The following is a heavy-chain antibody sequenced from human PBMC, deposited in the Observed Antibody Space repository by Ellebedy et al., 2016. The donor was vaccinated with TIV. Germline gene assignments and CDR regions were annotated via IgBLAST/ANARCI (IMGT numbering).Heavy chain of an antibody. Sequence: MPSETLSLTCAVSGGSISSSNWWSWVRQPPGKGLEWIGEIYHSGSTNYNPSLKSRVTISVDKSKNQFSLKLSSVTAADTAVYYCARDSSGYYPFDYWGQGTLVTVSS. CDR3: ARDSSGYYPFDY. D-gene: IGHD3-22*01. V-gene: IGHV4-4*02. CDR2: IYHSGST. CDR1: GGSISSSNW. J-gene: IGHJ4*02.